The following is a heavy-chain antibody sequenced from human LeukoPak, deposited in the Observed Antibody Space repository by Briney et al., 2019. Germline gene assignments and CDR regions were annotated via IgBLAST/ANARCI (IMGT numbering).Heavy chain of an antibody. CDR3: ARGLWYYDYVWGSYRYGLSAAGWFDP. CDR2: INHSGST. D-gene: IGHD3-16*02. V-gene: IGHV4-34*01. J-gene: IGHJ5*02. CDR1: GGSFSGYY. Sequence: PSETLSLTCAVYGGSFSGYYWSWIRQPPGKGLEWLGEINHSGSTNSNPSLKSRVTISVDTSKNQFSLKLSSVTAADTAVYYCARGLWYYDYVWGSYRYGLSAAGWFDPWGQGTLVTVSS.